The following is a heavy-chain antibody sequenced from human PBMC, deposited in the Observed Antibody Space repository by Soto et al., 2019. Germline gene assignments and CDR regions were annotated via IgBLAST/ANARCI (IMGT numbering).Heavy chain of an antibody. J-gene: IGHJ4*02. CDR1: GLIFRSSA. V-gene: IGHV3-30-3*01. Sequence: QVHLVESGGGVVQPGRSLRLSCAASGLIFRSSAMHWVRQAPGKGLEWVAVMSYDGSSKYYADSAKGRFTISRDNSKNTLYLQMSSLRAEDTAVYYCAKADSPGRYFEWVLGAPLDYWGQGTLVTVAS. CDR2: MSYDGSSK. D-gene: IGHD3-9*01. CDR3: AKADSPGRYFEWVLGAPLDY.